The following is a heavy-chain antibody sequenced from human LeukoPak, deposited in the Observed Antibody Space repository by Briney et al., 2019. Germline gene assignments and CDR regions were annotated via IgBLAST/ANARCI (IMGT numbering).Heavy chain of an antibody. D-gene: IGHD6-13*01. Sequence: GRSLRHSCAAPGFTFSSYEMNWVRQAPGKGLEWVSYLSSSGSTIYYADSVKGRFTISRDNAKNSLYLQMNSLRAEDTSVYYCASPKYSSSWYGQPVDYWGQGTLVSVSS. CDR1: GFTFSSYE. CDR3: ASPKYSSSWYGQPVDY. J-gene: IGHJ4*02. V-gene: IGHV3-48*03. CDR2: LSSSGSTI.